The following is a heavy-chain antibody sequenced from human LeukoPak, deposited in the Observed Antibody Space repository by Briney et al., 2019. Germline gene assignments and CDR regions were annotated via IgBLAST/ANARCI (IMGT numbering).Heavy chain of an antibody. V-gene: IGHV4-34*01. CDR3: AREAVGYYGSGIHYFDY. CDR2: INHSGST. D-gene: IGHD3-10*01. Sequence: SETLSLTCAVYGGSFSGYYWSWIRQPPGKGLEWIGEINHSGSTNYNPSLKSRVTISVDTSKNQFSLKLSSVTAADTAVYYCAREAVGYYGSGIHYFDYWGQGTLVTVSS. CDR1: GGSFSGYY. J-gene: IGHJ4*02.